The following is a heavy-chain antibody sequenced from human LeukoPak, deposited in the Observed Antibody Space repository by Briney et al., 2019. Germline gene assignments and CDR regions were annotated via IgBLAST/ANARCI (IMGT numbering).Heavy chain of an antibody. J-gene: IGHJ3*02. CDR1: GFTVSDNY. V-gene: IGHV3-53*05. CDR2: IYSDGRT. Sequence: GGSLRLSCAASGFTVSDNYMSWVRQAPGKGLEWVSVIYSDGRTYYADSVKGRFTISRENSKNTLYLQMNSLRVEDTAVYSCARGIFYGGNPYYVFDIWGQGTKVTVSS. D-gene: IGHD4-23*01. CDR3: ARGIFYGGNPYYVFDI.